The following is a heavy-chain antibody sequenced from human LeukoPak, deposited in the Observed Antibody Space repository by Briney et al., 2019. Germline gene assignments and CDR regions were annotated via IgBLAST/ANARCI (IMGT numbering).Heavy chain of an antibody. V-gene: IGHV7-4-1*02. CDR3: ARVSLDCSSTSCYYDYYYGMDV. D-gene: IGHD2-2*01. CDR1: GYTFTSYA. Sequence: ASVKVSCKASGYTFTSYAMNWVRQAPGQGLEWMGWINTNTGNPTYAQGFTGRFVFSLDTSVSTAYLQISSLKAEDTAVYYCARVSLDCSSTSCYYDYYYGMDVWGQGTTVTVSS. J-gene: IGHJ6*02. CDR2: INTNTGNP.